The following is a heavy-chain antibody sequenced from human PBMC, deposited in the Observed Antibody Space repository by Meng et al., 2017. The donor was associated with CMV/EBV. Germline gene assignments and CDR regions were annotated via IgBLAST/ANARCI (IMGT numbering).Heavy chain of an antibody. J-gene: IGHJ4*02. D-gene: IGHD3-22*01. Sequence: QGQLQRWGEGLLKPSDTLSLTCAVYGGSFSGYYWSWIRQPPGKGLEWIGEINHSGSTNYNPSLKSRVTISVDTSENQFSLKLSSVTAADTAAYYCARVWDSGWDYWGQGTLVTVSS. CDR2: INHSGST. V-gene: IGHV4-34*01. CDR3: ARVWDSGWDY. CDR1: GGSFSGYY.